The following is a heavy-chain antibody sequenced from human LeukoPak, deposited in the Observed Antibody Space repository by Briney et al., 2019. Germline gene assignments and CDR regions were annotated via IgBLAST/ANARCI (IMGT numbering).Heavy chain of an antibody. CDR2: TYYRSKWYN. V-gene: IGHV6-1*01. D-gene: IGHD1-20*01. CDR3: ARDISSLGVTGTYVRAFDI. Sequence: SQTLSLTCAISGDSVSSNSAAWNWIRQSPSRGLEWLGRTYYRSKWYNDYAVSVKSRITINPDTSKNQFSLQLNSVTPEDTAVYYCARDISSLGVTGTYVRAFDIWGQGTMATVSS. J-gene: IGHJ3*02. CDR1: GDSVSSNSAA.